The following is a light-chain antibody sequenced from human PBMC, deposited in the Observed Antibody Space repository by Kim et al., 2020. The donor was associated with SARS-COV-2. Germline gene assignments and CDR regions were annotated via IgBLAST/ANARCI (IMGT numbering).Light chain of an antibody. J-gene: IGKJ1*01. CDR1: QSISSY. CDR2: AAP. Sequence: DIQMTQSPSSLSASVGDRVTITCRASQSISSYLNWYQQKPGKAPKLLIYAAPSLQSGVPSRFSGSGSGTDFTLTISSLQPEDFATYYCQQSYSTLTWTFGQGTKVDIK. V-gene: IGKV1-39*01. CDR3: QQSYSTLTWT.